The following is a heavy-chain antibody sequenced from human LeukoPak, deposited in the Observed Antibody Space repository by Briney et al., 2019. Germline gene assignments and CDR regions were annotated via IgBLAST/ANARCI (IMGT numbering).Heavy chain of an antibody. J-gene: IGHJ4*02. CDR1: GFTFSSYG. Sequence: RSGGSLRLSCAASGFTFSSYGMHWVRQAPGKGLEWVAVISYDGSNKYYADSVKGRFTISRDNSKNTLYLQMNSLRAEDTAVYYCARSTGLADYYFDYWGQGTLVTVSS. V-gene: IGHV3-30*03. CDR3: ARSTGLADYYFDY. D-gene: IGHD1-1*01. CDR2: ISYDGSNK.